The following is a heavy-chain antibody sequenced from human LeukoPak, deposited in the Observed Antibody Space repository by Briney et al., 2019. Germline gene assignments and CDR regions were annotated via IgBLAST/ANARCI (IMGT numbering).Heavy chain of an antibody. CDR3: ARAAQYCSSTSCYDY. J-gene: IGHJ4*02. D-gene: IGHD2-2*01. CDR1: RYTFTGYY. Sequence: ASVKVSCKASRYTFTGYYLHWVRQAPGQGLEWMGWINPNSGGTNYAQKFQGRVTMTRDTSISTAYMELSRLRSDDTAVYYCARAAQYCSSTSCYDYWGQGTLVTVSS. CDR2: INPNSGGT. V-gene: IGHV1-2*02.